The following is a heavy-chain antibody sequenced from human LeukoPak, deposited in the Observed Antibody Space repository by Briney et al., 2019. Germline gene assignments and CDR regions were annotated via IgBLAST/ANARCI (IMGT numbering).Heavy chain of an antibody. CDR1: GGSISSYY. J-gene: IGHJ6*03. V-gene: IGHV4-4*07. Sequence: PSETLSLTCTVPGGSISSYYWSWIRQPAGKGLEWIGRIYTSGSTNYNPSLKSRVTMSVDTSKNQFSLKLSSVTAADTAVYYCARDLTSSSGDAQYYYYYMDVWGKGTTVTVSS. CDR2: IYTSGST. D-gene: IGHD2-21*02. CDR3: ARDLTSSSGDAQYYYYYMDV.